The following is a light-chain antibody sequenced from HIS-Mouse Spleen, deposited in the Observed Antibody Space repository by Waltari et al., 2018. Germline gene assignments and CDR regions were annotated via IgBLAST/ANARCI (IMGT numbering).Light chain of an antibody. V-gene: IGLV3-21*03. J-gene: IGLJ3*02. CDR3: QVWDSSSDQNWV. CDR2: DDS. Sequence: SYVLTQPPSVSVAPGKTARITCGGNNIGSKSVHWYQQKPGQAPVLVVYDDSDRPSGSPERFSGSNSGNTATLTISRVEAGDEADYYCQVWDSSSDQNWVFGGGTKLTVL. CDR1: NIGSKS.